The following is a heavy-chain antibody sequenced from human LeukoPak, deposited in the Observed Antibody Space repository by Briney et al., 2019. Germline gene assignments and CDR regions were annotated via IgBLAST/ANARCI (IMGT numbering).Heavy chain of an antibody. V-gene: IGHV3-21*01. CDR1: GFAFSSYS. Sequence: SVGSLRLSCAASGFAFSSYSMNWVRQAPGKGLEWVSSISSSSSYIYYADSVKGRFTISRDNAKNSLYLQMNSLRAEDTAVYYCARASSSWYYFDYWGQGTLVTVSS. J-gene: IGHJ4*02. CDR2: ISSSSSYI. CDR3: ARASSSWYYFDY. D-gene: IGHD6-13*01.